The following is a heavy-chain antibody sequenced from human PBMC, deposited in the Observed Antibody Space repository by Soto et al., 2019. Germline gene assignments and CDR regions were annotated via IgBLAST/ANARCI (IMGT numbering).Heavy chain of an antibody. V-gene: IGHV4-59*01. CDR3: GRTRGYSYGYFDY. CDR2: IYYSGST. D-gene: IGHD5-18*01. Sequence: SETLSLTCTVSGGSISSYYWSWIRQPPGKGLEWIGYIYYSGSTNYNPSLKSRVTISVDTSKNQFSLKLSSVTAADTAVYYCGRTRGYSYGYFDYWGQGTLVTVS. J-gene: IGHJ4*02. CDR1: GGSISSYY.